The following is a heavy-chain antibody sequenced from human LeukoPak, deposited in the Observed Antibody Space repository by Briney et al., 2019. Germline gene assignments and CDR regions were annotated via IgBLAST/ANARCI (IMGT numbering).Heavy chain of an antibody. J-gene: IGHJ4*02. D-gene: IGHD5-18*01. CDR3: ARVDSYGPTFDY. Sequence: PGGSLRLSCAASGFTFSSYEMNWVRQAPGEELEWVSYISSSGRMIHYADSVKGRFTISRDNAKNTLYLQMNSLRADDTAVYYCARVDSYGPTFDYWDQGTLVTVSS. CDR2: ISSSGRMI. CDR1: GFTFSSYE. V-gene: IGHV3-48*03.